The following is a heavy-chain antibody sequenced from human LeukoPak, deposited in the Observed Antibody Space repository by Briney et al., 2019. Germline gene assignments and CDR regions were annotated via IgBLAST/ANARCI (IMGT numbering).Heavy chain of an antibody. CDR3: ASRSGWRYFDY. D-gene: IGHD6-19*01. J-gene: IGHJ4*02. CDR1: GLTVSKNY. CDR2: ISGSGGST. V-gene: IGHV3-23*01. Sequence: GSLRLSCAASGLTVSKNYMSWGRQAPGKGLEWVSAISGSGGSTYYADSVKGRFTISRDNSKNTLYLQMNSLRAEDTAVYYCASRSGWRYFDYWGQGTLVTVSS.